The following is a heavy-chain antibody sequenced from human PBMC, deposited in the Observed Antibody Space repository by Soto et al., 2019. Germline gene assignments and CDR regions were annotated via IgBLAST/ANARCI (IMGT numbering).Heavy chain of an antibody. Sequence: VQLLESGGGLVQPGGSLRLSCAASGFTFSNYPMSWVRQAPGKGLEWVSGMSNSGSRTYYADSVKGRFIISRDNSKNTLYLQMNSLRPEDTAVYYCANAYFVILTGYFGDYWGQGTLVSVSS. D-gene: IGHD3-9*01. CDR2: MSNSGSRT. CDR1: GFTFSNYP. J-gene: IGHJ4*02. CDR3: ANAYFVILTGYFGDY. V-gene: IGHV3-23*01.